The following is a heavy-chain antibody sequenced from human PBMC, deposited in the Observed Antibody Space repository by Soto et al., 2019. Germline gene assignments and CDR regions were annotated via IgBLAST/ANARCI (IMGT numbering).Heavy chain of an antibody. J-gene: IGHJ4*02. V-gene: IGHV3-53*01. CDR2: IYGGGTT. Sequence: EVQLVESGGGLIQPGGSLRLSCAASGFAVSSKYMTWVRQAPGKGLEWVSVIYGGGTTYYADSVKGRFTISRDTSKNTLYLKMKSLRAEDTAVYYCVQTTGWPGFDFWGQGTLVTVSS. D-gene: IGHD6-19*01. CDR3: VQTTGWPGFDF. CDR1: GFAVSSKY.